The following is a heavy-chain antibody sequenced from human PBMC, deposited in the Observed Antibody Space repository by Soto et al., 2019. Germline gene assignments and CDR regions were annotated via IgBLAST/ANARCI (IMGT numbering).Heavy chain of an antibody. J-gene: IGHJ4*02. CDR3: AKDRNYGDYATFDY. D-gene: IGHD4-17*01. CDR1: GFSFSSSG. Sequence: GGSLRLSCAASGFSFSSSGFHWVRQAPGKGLEWVAVISYDGSNKHYVDSVKGRFTISRDYSKNTLYLQMNSLRTEDTALYYCAKDRNYGDYATFDYWGQGTLVTVSS. CDR2: ISYDGSNK. V-gene: IGHV3-30*18.